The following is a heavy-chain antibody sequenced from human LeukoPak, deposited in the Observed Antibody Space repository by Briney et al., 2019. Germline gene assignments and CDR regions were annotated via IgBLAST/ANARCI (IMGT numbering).Heavy chain of an antibody. J-gene: IGHJ4*02. Sequence: SETLSLTCTVPGASISTYYWSWIRQPAGKGLEWIGRIYATGTTNYNPSLKSRATMTVDTSKNQFSLKLSSVTAADTAVYYCARDRAWGYSYFDYWGQGTLVSVSS. CDR2: IYATGTT. CDR1: GASISTYY. V-gene: IGHV4-4*07. CDR3: ARDRAWGYSYFDY. D-gene: IGHD3-16*01.